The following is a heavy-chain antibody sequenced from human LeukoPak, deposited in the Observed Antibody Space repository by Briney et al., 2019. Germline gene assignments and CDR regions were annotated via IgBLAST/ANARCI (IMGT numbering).Heavy chain of an antibody. CDR1: GYTFTGYY. Sequence: ASVKVSCKASGYTFTGYYMHWVRQAPGQGLEWMGWINPNSGGTNYAQKFQGWVTMTRDTSISAAYMELSRLRSDDTAVYYCARGGITGTTRGPTRLNDAFDIWGQGTMVTVSS. CDR2: INPNSGGT. CDR3: ARGGITGTTRGPTRLNDAFDI. D-gene: IGHD1-20*01. V-gene: IGHV1-2*04. J-gene: IGHJ3*02.